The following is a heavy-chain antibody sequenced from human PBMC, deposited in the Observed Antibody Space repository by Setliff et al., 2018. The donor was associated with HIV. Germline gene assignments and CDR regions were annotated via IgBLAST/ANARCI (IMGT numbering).Heavy chain of an antibody. V-gene: IGHV4-59*01. J-gene: IGHJ6*03. CDR3: ARGTAYYNFWSGYSQDYYYYMDV. D-gene: IGHD3-3*01. Sequence: SETLSLTCAVYGGSFSGYYWSWIRQPPGKGLEWLGYIYYSGSTNYNPSLKSRVTISVDTSKNQFSLTLNSVTAADTAVYYCARGTAYYNFWSGYSQDYYYYMDVWGKGTTVTVSS. CDR1: GGSFSGYY. CDR2: IYYSGST.